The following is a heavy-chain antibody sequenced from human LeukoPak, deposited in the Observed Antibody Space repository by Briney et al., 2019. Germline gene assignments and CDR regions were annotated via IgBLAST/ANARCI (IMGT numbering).Heavy chain of an antibody. D-gene: IGHD3-22*01. CDR2: INHSGST. CDR3: AAYDSSGYYYFDY. CDR1: GGSFSGYY. V-gene: IGHV4-34*01. Sequence: SETLSLTCAVYGGSFSGYYWSWIRQPPGKGLEWIGGINHSGSTNYNPSLKSRVTISVDTSKNQFSLKLSSVTAADTAVYYCAAYDSSGYYYFDYWGQGTLVTVSS. J-gene: IGHJ4*02.